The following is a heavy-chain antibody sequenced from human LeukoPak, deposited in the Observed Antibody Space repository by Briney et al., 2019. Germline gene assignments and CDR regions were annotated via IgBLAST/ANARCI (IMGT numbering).Heavy chain of an antibody. J-gene: IGHJ6*03. CDR1: GFTFSSYG. CDR2: ISGSGGST. D-gene: IGHD3-16*01. Sequence: GGSLRLSCAASGFTFSSYGMSWVRQAPGKGLEWVSAISGSGGSTYYADSVKGRFTISRDNSKNTLYLQMNSLRAEDTAVYYCAKGLDYYYYMGVWGKGTTVTISS. CDR3: AKGLDYYYYMGV. V-gene: IGHV3-23*01.